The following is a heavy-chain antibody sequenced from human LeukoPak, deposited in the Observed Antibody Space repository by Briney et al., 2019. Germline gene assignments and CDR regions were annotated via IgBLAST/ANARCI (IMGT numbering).Heavy chain of an antibody. D-gene: IGHD2-15*01. CDR2: INHSGST. J-gene: IGHJ4*02. CDR1: GGSFSGYY. Sequence: PSETLPLTCAVYGGSFSGYYWSWIRHSPGQGLEWVGEINHSGSTNYNQSLTRRVTISIDTSKNKISLTLTSVTAADTAVYYCARGVRSGGSCGVDYWGQGTLVAVSS. V-gene: IGHV4-34*01. CDR3: ARGVRSGGSCGVDY.